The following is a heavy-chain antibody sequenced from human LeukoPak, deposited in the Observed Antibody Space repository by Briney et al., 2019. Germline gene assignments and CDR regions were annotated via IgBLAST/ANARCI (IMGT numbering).Heavy chain of an antibody. CDR2: INWKSDKI. D-gene: IGHD2-2*01. CDR3: AKDRYCSSSSCPIDY. Sequence: GGSLRVSCAASGFTVSSTYMSWVRQAPGKGLEWVSGINWKSDKIGYADSVKGRFTISRDNSKNSLYLQMNSLRAEDTALYYCAKDRYCSSSSCPIDYWGQGTMVTVSS. CDR1: GFTVSSTY. V-gene: IGHV3-9*01. J-gene: IGHJ4*02.